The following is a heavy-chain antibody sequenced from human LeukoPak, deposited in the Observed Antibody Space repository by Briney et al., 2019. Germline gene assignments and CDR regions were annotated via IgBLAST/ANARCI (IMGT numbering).Heavy chain of an antibody. D-gene: IGHD2-21*01. CDR1: GGSISSYY. CDR2: IYYSGST. J-gene: IGHJ4*02. CDR3: ARAADRGGSIPL. Sequence: SETLSLTCTVSGGSISSYYWSWIRQPPGKGLEWIGYIYYSGSTNYNPSLKSRVTISVDTSKSQFSLKLSSVTAADTAVYYCARAADRGGSIPLWGQGTLVTVSS. V-gene: IGHV4-59*12.